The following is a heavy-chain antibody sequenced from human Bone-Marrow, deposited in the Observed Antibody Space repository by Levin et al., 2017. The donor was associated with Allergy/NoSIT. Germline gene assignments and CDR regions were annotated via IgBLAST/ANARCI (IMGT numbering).Heavy chain of an antibody. CDR2: IYHSGST. Sequence: PSETLSLTCAVSGYSISSGYYWGWIRQPPGKGLEWIGSIYHSGSTYYNPSLKSRVTISVDTSKNQFSLKLSSVTAADTAVYYCAREARKEVVMMRVLFDYWGQGTLVTVSS. CDR3: AREARKEVVMMRVLFDY. D-gene: IGHD3-22*01. V-gene: IGHV4-38-2*02. CDR1: GYSISSGYY. J-gene: IGHJ4*02.